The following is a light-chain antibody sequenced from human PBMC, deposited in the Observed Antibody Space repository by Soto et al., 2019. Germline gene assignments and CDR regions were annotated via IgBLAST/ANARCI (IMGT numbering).Light chain of an antibody. CDR3: QQSYSSPWT. J-gene: IGKJ1*01. Sequence: DIQMTQSPSSLSASVGDRVTITCRASQTITNYLNWYQQKPGKAPKLLIYAASTLLSGFPSRLPGGGSGTDFTLTIDSLQPEDFATYFCQQSYSSPWTFGQGTKVEI. CDR1: QTITNY. V-gene: IGKV1-39*01. CDR2: AAS.